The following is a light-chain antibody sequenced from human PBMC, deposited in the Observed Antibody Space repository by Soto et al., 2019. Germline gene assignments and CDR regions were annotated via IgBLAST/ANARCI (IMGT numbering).Light chain of an antibody. CDR3: ASFSNGTFV. CDR2: EVS. V-gene: IGLV2-14*01. CDR1: SSEIGNYKY. J-gene: IGLJ1*01. Sequence: QSVLTQPASMSGSPGQSITISCTGSSSEIGNYKYFSWYQQHPSKAPKLIIYEVSNRPSGVSLRFSGSKSANTASLTLSGLQADDEAEYYCASFSNGTFVFGSGTKVTVL.